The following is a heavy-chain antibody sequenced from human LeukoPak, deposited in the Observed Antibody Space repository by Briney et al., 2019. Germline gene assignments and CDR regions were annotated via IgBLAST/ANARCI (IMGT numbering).Heavy chain of an antibody. Sequence: SETLSLTCTVSGGSISSGGYYWSWIRQPPGKGLEWIGYIYHSGSTYYNPSLKSRVTISVDRSKNQFSLKLSSVTAADTAVYYCARVEIAARLFDYWGQGTLVTVSS. J-gene: IGHJ4*02. V-gene: IGHV4-30-2*01. CDR2: IYHSGST. D-gene: IGHD6-6*01. CDR1: GGSISSGGYY. CDR3: ARVEIAARLFDY.